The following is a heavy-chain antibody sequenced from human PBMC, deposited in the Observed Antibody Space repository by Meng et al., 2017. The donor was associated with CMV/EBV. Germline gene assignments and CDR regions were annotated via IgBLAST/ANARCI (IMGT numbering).Heavy chain of an antibody. CDR3: ARDPSGCSGGSCYPALFDY. CDR1: FSSYS. CDR2: ISSSSSYI. D-gene: IGHD2-15*01. V-gene: IGHV3-21*01. Sequence: FSSYSMTWVRQAPGKGLEWVSSISSSSSYIYYADSVKGRFTISRDNAKNSLYLQMNSLRAEDTAVYYCARDPSGCSGGSCYPALFDYWGQGTPVTVSS. J-gene: IGHJ4*02.